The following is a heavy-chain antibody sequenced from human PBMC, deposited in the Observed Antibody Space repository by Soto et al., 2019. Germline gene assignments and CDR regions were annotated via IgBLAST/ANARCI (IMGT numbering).Heavy chain of an antibody. CDR1: GFRFSRSA. CDR2: ISGTGGNT. D-gene: IGHD2-8*01. V-gene: IGHV3-23*01. CDR3: ETVTIDHYNGFDA. J-gene: IGHJ6*02. Sequence: GGSLRLSCVASGFRFSRSAMGWIRQPPGRGLDWVSAISGTGGNTYFADSVEGRFVISRDNSKNTLYLQMNSLRAEDTAVYYCETVTIDHYNGFDAWGQGTTVTVSS.